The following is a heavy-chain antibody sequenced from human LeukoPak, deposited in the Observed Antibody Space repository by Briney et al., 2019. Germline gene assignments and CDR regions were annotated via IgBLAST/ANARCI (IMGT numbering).Heavy chain of an antibody. J-gene: IGHJ4*02. V-gene: IGHV5-51*01. CDR2: IYPGDSDT. CDR3: ARHASSMGATQVPFDY. CDR1: GYTFTNHW. Sequence: GESLKISCEGSGYTFTNHWIGWVRQMPGEGLEWMGMIYPGDSDTRYSPSFQGQVTISADKSLSTAYLQWSSLKASDTAMYYCARHASSMGATQVPFDYWGQGTMVTVSS. D-gene: IGHD1-26*01.